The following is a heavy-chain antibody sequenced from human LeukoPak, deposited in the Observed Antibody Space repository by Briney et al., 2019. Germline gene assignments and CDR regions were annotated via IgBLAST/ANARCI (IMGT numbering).Heavy chain of an antibody. D-gene: IGHD5-24*01. CDR3: AKDPPREDGYNYPGY. CDR2: ISGDGGST. CDR1: GFTFDDYA. J-gene: IGHJ4*02. Sequence: GGSLRLSCAASGFTFDDYAMHWVRQAPGKGLEWVSLISGDGGSTYYADSVKGRFTISRDNSKNSLYLQMNSLRTEDTALYYCAKDPPREDGYNYPGYWGQGTLVTVSS. V-gene: IGHV3-43*02.